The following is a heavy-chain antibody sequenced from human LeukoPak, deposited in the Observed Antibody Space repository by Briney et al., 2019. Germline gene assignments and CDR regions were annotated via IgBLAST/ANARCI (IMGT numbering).Heavy chain of an antibody. V-gene: IGHV3-21*01. Sequence: GGSLRLSCAASGFTFSSYSMNWVRQAPGKGLEWVSSISSSSSYIYYADSVKGRFTISRDNAKDSLYLQMNSLRAEDTAVYYCARVDSSDTLRFDPWGQGTLVAVSS. J-gene: IGHJ5*02. CDR1: GFTFSSYS. CDR2: ISSSSSYI. CDR3: ARVDSSDTLRFDP. D-gene: IGHD6-19*01.